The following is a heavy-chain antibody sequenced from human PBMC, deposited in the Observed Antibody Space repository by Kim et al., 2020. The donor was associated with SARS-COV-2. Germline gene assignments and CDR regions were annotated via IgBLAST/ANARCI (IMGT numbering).Heavy chain of an antibody. J-gene: IGHJ4*02. CDR3: ARVGEQDLDY. CDR1: GGSVSSGSYY. V-gene: IGHV4-61*01. CDR2: IYYSGST. D-gene: IGHD3-10*01. Sequence: SETLSLTCTVSGGSVSSGSYYWSWIRQPPGKGLEWIGYIYYSGSTNYNPSLKSRVTISVDTSKNQFSLKLSSVTAADTAVYYCARVGEQDLDYWGQGTLVTVSS.